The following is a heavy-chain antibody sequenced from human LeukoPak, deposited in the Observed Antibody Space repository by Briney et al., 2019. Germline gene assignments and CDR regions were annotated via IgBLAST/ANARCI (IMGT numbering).Heavy chain of an antibody. J-gene: IGHJ5*01. Sequence: GGSLRLSCAASGFTFSSYAMSWVRQAPGKGLEWVSAISGSGGSTYYADSVKGRFTVSRDNYTLYLQMNSLRAEDTAMYYCAIVGGYGVYHTRFDSWGQGTLVTVSS. CDR1: GFTFSSYA. D-gene: IGHD5/OR15-5a*01. CDR2: ISGSGGST. CDR3: AIVGGYGVYHTRFDS. V-gene: IGHV3-23*01.